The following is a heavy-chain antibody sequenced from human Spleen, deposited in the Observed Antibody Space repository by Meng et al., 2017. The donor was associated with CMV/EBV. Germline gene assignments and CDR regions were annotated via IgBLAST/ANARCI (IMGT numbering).Heavy chain of an antibody. CDR1: EFNFSRYA. CDR2: ISGGGSST. V-gene: IGHV3-23*01. D-gene: IGHD2-2*01. CDR3: AKGDCSSTSCYGLFDS. Sequence: GESLKISCAASEFNFSRYAMSWVRQAPGKGLEWVSLISGGGSSTYYADSVKGRFTISRDNSNNTLYLEMNSLRAEDTAIYYCAKGDCSSTSCYGLFDSWGQGTLVTVSS. J-gene: IGHJ4*02.